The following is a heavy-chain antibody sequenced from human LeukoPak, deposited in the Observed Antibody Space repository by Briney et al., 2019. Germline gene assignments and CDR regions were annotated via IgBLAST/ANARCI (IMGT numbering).Heavy chain of an antibody. V-gene: IGHV1-18*01. J-gene: IGHJ4*02. D-gene: IGHD3-22*01. CDR1: GYTFSNYG. CDR2: ISAYSGNT. CDR3: ARLHSSGYLFEY. Sequence: GASVKVSCKASGYTFSNYGISWVRQAPGQGLEWMGWISAYSGNTNYAQKFQGRVTMTTDTSTSTAYMELRSLRSDDTAVYYCARLHSSGYLFEYWGQGTLVTVSS.